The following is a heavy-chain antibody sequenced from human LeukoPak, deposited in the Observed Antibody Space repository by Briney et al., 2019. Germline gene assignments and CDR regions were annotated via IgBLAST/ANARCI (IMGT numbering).Heavy chain of an antibody. J-gene: IGHJ4*02. CDR2: ISDSGGIT. D-gene: IGHD3-22*01. Sequence: GGSLRLSCAASGFTFSTFSMSWVRQASGKGLEWVSTISDSGGITDYADSVKGRFTISRDNSKNTLYLQMNSLKTEDTAVYYCTTVSDYYDSSGYYPGGYWGQGTLVTVSS. CDR3: TTVSDYYDSSGYYPGGY. CDR1: GFTFSTFS. V-gene: IGHV3-23*01.